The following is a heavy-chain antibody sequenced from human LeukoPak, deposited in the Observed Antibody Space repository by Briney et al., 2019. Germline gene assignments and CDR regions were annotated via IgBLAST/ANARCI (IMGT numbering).Heavy chain of an antibody. CDR3: TRDGRWIQLWLEIHYYYYYMDV. CDR1: GFTFGDYA. D-gene: IGHD5-18*01. V-gene: IGHV3-49*04. Sequence: GGSLRLSCTASGFTFGDYAMSWVRQAPGKGLEWVGFIRSKAYGGTTEYAASVKGRFTISRDDSKSIAYLQMNSLKTEDTAVYYCTRDGRWIQLWLEIHYYYYYMDVWGKGTTVTISS. CDR2: IRSKAYGGTT. J-gene: IGHJ6*03.